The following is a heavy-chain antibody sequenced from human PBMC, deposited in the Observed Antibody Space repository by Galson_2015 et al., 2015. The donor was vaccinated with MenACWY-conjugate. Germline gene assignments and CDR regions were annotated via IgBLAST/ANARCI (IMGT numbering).Heavy chain of an antibody. Sequence: SLRLSCAASGFTFSSYSMNWVRQAPGKGLEWVSSISSSSSYIYYADSVKGRFTISRDNAKNSLYLQMNSLRAEDTAVYYCARDGATYYGSGDYYYGMDVWGQGTTVTVSS. D-gene: IGHD3-10*01. CDR1: GFTFSSYS. CDR3: ARDGATYYGSGDYYYGMDV. CDR2: ISSSSSYI. J-gene: IGHJ6*02. V-gene: IGHV3-21*01.